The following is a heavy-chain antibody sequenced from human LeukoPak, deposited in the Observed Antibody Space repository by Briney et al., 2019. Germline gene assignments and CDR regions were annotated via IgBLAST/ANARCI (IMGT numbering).Heavy chain of an antibody. Sequence: PGGSLRLSCAASGFTVSSNHMSWVRQAPGKGLEWVSVIYSGGSTYYADSVRGRFTISKDNSKNTLYLQMNSLRAEDTAVYYCARGSYSGYDYWGQGTLVTVSS. D-gene: IGHD5-12*01. J-gene: IGHJ4*02. CDR1: GFTVSSNH. CDR3: ARGSYSGYDY. CDR2: IYSGGST. V-gene: IGHV3-66*01.